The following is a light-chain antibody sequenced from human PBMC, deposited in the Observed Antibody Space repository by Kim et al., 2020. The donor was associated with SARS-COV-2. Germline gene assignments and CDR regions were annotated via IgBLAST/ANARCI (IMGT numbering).Light chain of an antibody. CDR2: RDS. J-gene: IGLJ3*02. CDR1: TIGTKN. CDR3: QVWDSSTGA. V-gene: IGLV3-9*01. Sequence: SVALGPPATIAYEGNTIGTKNVHWFQQKPGQAPVLVISRDSNRPSGIPERFSGSNSGNTATLTISRAQPGDETDSYCQVWDSSTGAFGGGTQLTVL.